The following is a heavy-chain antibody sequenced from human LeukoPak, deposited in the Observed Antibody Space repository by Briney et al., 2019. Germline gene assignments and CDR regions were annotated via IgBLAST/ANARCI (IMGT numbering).Heavy chain of an antibody. D-gene: IGHD2-15*01. CDR1: GYTFTGYY. CDR2: INPNSGGT. V-gene: IGHV1-2*02. J-gene: IGHJ6*02. Sequence: ASVKVSCKASGYTFTGYYMHWVRQAPGQGLGWMGWINPNSGGTNYAQKFQGRVTMTRDTSISTAYMELSRLRSDDTAVYYCAKRGNSGGAYYGMDVWGQGTTVTVSS. CDR3: AKRGNSGGAYYGMDV.